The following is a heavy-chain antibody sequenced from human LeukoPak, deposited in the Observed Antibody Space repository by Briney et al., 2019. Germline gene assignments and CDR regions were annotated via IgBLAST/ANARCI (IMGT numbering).Heavy chain of an antibody. D-gene: IGHD3-9*01. CDR3: AKVGPGLYYDILTGYSPLYYFDY. V-gene: IGHV3-48*03. CDR1: GFTFSSYE. Sequence: GGSLRLSCAASGFTFSSYEMNWVRQAPGKGLEWVSYISDSGTTIYYADSVKGRFTISRDNSKNTLYLQMNSLRAEDTAVYYCAKVGPGLYYDILTGYSPLYYFDYWGQGTLVTVSS. CDR2: ISDSGTTI. J-gene: IGHJ4*02.